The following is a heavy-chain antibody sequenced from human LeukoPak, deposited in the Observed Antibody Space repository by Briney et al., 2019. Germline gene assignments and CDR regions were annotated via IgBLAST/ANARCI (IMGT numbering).Heavy chain of an antibody. J-gene: IGHJ4*02. CDR2: ISAYNGDT. CDR3: ARGPIAAASFDY. D-gene: IGHD6-13*01. Sequence: ASVKVSCKPSGYTFTSYGVSWVRQAPGHGLEWMGWISAYNGDTKSAQKFLGRVTMTTETSTSTAYMELSSLRSEDTAVYYCARGPIAAASFDYWGQGTLVTVSS. CDR1: GYTFTSYG. V-gene: IGHV1-18*01.